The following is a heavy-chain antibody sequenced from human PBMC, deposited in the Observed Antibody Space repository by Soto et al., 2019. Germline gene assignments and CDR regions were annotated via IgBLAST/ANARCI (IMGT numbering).Heavy chain of an antibody. V-gene: IGHV4-59*01. CDR3: ARDPGYCANSVCRIFDF. CDR1: GHSLTNYF. D-gene: IGHD2-8*01. CDR2: MYHGGRT. Sequence: PSETLSLTCTASGHSLTNYFWSWMRQPPAKGLEWIGHMYHGGRTNYSPSLKSRSTMSLDSSKNQFSLNLSSVTAADTASFFCARDPGYCANSVCRIFDFCGQGVLVTVSS. J-gene: IGHJ4*02.